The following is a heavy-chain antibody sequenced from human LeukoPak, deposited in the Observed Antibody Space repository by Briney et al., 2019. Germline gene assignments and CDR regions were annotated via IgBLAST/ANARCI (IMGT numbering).Heavy chain of an antibody. CDR1: GFTVSSSF. J-gene: IGHJ4*02. D-gene: IGHD1-26*01. Sequence: PGGSLRLSCVGPGFTVSSSFMSWVRQAPGKGLGWVSNLYNDAFDSATHYADSVKGRFTISRDNSQNTLYLQMNNLRAEDTAMYYCAREIGGGLHYFHSWGQGTPVTVSS. CDR3: AREIGGGLHYFHS. CDR2: LYNDAFDSAT. V-gene: IGHV3-53*01.